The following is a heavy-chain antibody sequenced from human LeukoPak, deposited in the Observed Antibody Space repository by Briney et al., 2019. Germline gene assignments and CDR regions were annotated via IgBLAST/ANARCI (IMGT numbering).Heavy chain of an antibody. D-gene: IGHD3-16*02. CDR2: INPNSGGT. CDR3: ARAAEAVVHYFDY. J-gene: IGHJ4*02. Sequence: GASVKVSCKASGYIFTAYYMYWVRQAPGQGLEWMGWINPNSGGTNYAQKFQGRVTMTRDTSISTAYMELSRLRSGDTAVYYCARAAEAVVHYFDYWGQGTLVTVSS. V-gene: IGHV1-2*02. CDR1: GYIFTAYY.